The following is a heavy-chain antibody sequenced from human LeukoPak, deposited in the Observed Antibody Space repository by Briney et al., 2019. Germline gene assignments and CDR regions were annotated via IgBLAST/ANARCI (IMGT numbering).Heavy chain of an antibody. V-gene: IGHV3-9*03. CDR3: AKDHCSSTSCSFDY. J-gene: IGHJ4*02. CDR2: ISWNSGSI. Sequence: GGSLRLSCAASGFTFDDYAMHWVRQAPGKGLEWVSGISWNSGSIGHADSVKGRFTISRDNAKNSLYLQMNSLRAEDMALYYCAKDHCSSTSCSFDYWGQGTLVTVSS. D-gene: IGHD2-2*01. CDR1: GFTFDDYA.